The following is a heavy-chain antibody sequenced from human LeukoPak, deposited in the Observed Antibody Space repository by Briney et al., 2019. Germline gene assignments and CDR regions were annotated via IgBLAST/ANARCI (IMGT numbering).Heavy chain of an antibody. CDR1: GFTFDDYA. CDR2: ISWNSGSI. D-gene: IGHD1-26*01. Sequence: PGGSLRLSCAASGFTFDDYAMHWVRQAPGKGLEWVSGISWNSGSIGYADSVKGRFTISRDNSKNTLYLQMNSLRAEDTAVYYCAKDTYSGSYYLLHLFDYWGQGTLVTVSS. V-gene: IGHV3-9*01. J-gene: IGHJ4*02. CDR3: AKDTYSGSYYLLHLFDY.